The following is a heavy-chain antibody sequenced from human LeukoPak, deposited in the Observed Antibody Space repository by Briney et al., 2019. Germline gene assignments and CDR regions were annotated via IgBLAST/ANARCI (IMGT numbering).Heavy chain of an antibody. CDR3: ARDQDDYGGP. J-gene: IGHJ5*02. V-gene: IGHV1-2*02. CDR1: GYTFTGYY. D-gene: IGHD4-23*01. Sequence: ASVTVSCTASGYTFTGYYMHWVRQAPGQGLEWMGWINPNSGGTNYAQKFQGRVTMTRDTSISTAYMELSSLRSDDTAVYYCARDQDDYGGPWGQGTLVTVSS. CDR2: INPNSGGT.